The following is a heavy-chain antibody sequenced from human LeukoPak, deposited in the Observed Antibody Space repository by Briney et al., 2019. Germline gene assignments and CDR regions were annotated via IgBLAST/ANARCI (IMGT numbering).Heavy chain of an antibody. CDR1: GYTFTTYG. CDR3: ARDFSHSSTNWSDVFDV. J-gene: IGHJ3*01. V-gene: IGHV1-18*01. D-gene: IGHD2-2*01. CDR2: VSVNNGNT. Sequence: ASVKVSCKGSGYTFTTYGISWVRQAPGQGLEWMGWVSVNNGNTNYAQKLQGRVTMTTDTSTNTAYMELRSLRSDDTAVYYCARDFSHSSTNWSDVFDVWGQGTRVPVSS.